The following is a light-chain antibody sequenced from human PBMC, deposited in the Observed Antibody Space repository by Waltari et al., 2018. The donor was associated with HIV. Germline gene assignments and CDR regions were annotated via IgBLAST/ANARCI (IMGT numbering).Light chain of an antibody. Sequence: SYVLTQPPSVSVAPGQTARITCGGNNIGSKSVHWYQQKPGQAPVLVVYDDSDRPSGIPELFPGSNSGNTATLTISRVEAGDEADYYCQVWDSSSDHPAWVFGGGTKLTVL. CDR2: DDS. J-gene: IGLJ3*02. CDR3: QVWDSSSDHPAWV. V-gene: IGLV3-21*02. CDR1: NIGSKS.